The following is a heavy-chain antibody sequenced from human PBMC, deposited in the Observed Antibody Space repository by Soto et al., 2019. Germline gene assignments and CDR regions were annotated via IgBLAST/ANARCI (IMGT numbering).Heavy chain of an antibody. CDR3: ALESSSSSRPYSYGMDV. CDR1: GYTFTGYY. CDR2: INPNSGGT. Sequence: ASVKVSCKASGYTFTGYYMHWVRQAPGQGLEWMGWINPNSGGTNYAQKFQGRVTITRDTSISTAYMELSRLRSDDTAVYYCALESSSSSRPYSYGMDVWGQGTTVTVSS. J-gene: IGHJ6*02. D-gene: IGHD6-6*01. V-gene: IGHV1-2*02.